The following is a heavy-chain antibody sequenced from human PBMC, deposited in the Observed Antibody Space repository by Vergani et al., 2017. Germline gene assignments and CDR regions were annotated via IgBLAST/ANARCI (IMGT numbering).Heavy chain of an antibody. CDR2: ISSSSSYI. CDR3: ARGFNGIVATTLDY. V-gene: IGHV3-21*01. D-gene: IGHD5-12*01. J-gene: IGHJ4*02. Sequence: ELQLVESGGGLVKPGGSLRLSCAASGFTFSSYSMNWVRQAPGKGLEWVSSISSSSSYIYYADSVKGRFTISRDNAKNSLYLQMNSLRAEDTAVYYCARGFNGIVATTLDYWGQGTLVTVSS. CDR1: GFTFSSYS.